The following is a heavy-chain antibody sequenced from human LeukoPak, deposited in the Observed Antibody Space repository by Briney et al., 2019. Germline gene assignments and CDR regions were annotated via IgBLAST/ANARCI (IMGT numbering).Heavy chain of an antibody. V-gene: IGHV3-7*03. Sequence: GGSLRLSCVASGYSFSRYTMHWVRQAPGKGLEWVANIKQDGNEKYYVDSVKGRFTISRDNAKNSLDLQMNSLRVEDTAVYYCARVYSSSSGKNAFDVWGQGTMVTVSS. J-gene: IGHJ3*01. CDR3: ARVYSSSSGKNAFDV. CDR1: GYSFSRYT. D-gene: IGHD6-6*01. CDR2: IKQDGNEK.